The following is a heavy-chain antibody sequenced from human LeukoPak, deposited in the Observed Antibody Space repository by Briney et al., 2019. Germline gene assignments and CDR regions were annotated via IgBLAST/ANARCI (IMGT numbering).Heavy chain of an antibody. J-gene: IGHJ4*02. Sequence: GASVKVSCKGSGYTFTSYWIQWVRQAPGQGLEWMGLINPDGGSTAYAHRFQGRVTMTRDTSTSTVYVDLSSLRSEDTAMYYCARAPRNSSTMLDYWGQGTLVTVSS. CDR1: GYTFTSYW. V-gene: IGHV1-46*01. CDR3: ARAPRNSSTMLDY. CDR2: INPDGGST. D-gene: IGHD6-13*01.